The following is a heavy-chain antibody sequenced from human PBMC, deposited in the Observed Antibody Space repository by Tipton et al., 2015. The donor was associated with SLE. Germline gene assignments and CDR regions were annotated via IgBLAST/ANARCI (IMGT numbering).Heavy chain of an antibody. Sequence: GLVKPSETLSLTCIVSGGSISSGTGNWGWIRQPPGKGLEWIGRIYTSGSTNYNPSLKSRVTISVDTSKNQFSLKLSSVTAADTAVYYCARGIVVVPDAFDIWGQGTMVTVSS. V-gene: IGHV4-61*02. CDR2: IYTSGST. CDR1: GGSISSGTGN. D-gene: IGHD2-2*01. CDR3: ARGIVVVPDAFDI. J-gene: IGHJ3*02.